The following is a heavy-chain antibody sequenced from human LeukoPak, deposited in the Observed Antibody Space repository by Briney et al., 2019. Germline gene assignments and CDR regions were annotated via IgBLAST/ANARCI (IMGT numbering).Heavy chain of an antibody. V-gene: IGHV3-30*04. CDR1: GFTFNNYP. D-gene: IGHD7-27*01. CDR2: ISHDGSDE. CDR3: AREGLGFDY. Sequence: GGSLRLSCTTSGFTFNNYPMHWVRQAPGKGLEWVATISHDGSDENHADYVKGRFIISRDNSMKSLFLQMNSLIIDDTAVYYCAREGLGFDYWGQGTLVTVSS. J-gene: IGHJ4*02.